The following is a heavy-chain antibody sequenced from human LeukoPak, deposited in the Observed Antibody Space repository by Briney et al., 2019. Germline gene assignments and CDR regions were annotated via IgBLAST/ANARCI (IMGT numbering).Heavy chain of an antibody. CDR1: GLTFSDAW. V-gene: IGHV3-23*01. CDR2: IGGSGGST. J-gene: IGHJ4*02. D-gene: IGHD3-10*01. Sequence: PGGSLRLSCAVSGLTFSDAWVSWVRQAPGKGLEWVSAIGGSGGSTYYADSVKGRFTISRDNSKNTLYLQMNSLRAEDTAVYYCAKVREKLLWFGELSRLGELSLWYFDYWGQGTLVTVSS. CDR3: AKVREKLLWFGELSRLGELSLWYFDY.